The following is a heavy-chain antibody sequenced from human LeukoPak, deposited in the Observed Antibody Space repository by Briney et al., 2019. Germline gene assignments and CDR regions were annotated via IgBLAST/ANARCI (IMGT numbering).Heavy chain of an antibody. J-gene: IGHJ4*02. V-gene: IGHV4-34*01. Sequence: SETLSLTCAVYGGSFSGDYWNWIRQPPGKGLEWIGEINHSGSTNSNPSLKSRVTISVDRSKNQFSLKLSSVTAADTAVYYCARANYDILTGATFDYWGQGTLVTVSS. CDR2: INHSGST. D-gene: IGHD3-9*01. CDR1: GGSFSGDY. CDR3: ARANYDILTGATFDY.